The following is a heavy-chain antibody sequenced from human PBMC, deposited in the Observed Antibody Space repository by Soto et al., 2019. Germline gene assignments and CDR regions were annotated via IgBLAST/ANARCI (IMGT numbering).Heavy chain of an antibody. CDR3: ARVPPQIAVAGTGAFDI. CDR1: GGSISSYY. J-gene: IGHJ3*02. CDR2: IYYSGST. D-gene: IGHD6-19*01. Sequence: SETLSLTCTVSGGSISSYYWSWIRQPPGKGLEWIGYIYYSGSTNYNPSLKSRVTISVDTSKNQFSLKLSSVTAADTAVYYCARVPPQIAVAGTGAFDIWGQGTMVTVS. V-gene: IGHV4-59*01.